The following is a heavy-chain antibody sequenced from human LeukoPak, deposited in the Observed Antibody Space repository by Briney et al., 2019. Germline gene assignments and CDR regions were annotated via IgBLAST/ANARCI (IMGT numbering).Heavy chain of an antibody. CDR1: GDSVSSNSVT. CDR3: ARRLTQYDCFDP. CDR2: TYYRSTWYN. D-gene: IGHD2-2*01. V-gene: IGHV6-1*01. J-gene: IGHJ5*02. Sequence: SQTLSLTCAISGDSVSSNSVTWNWIRQSPSRGPEWLGRTYYRSTWYNDYAVSVRGQITVNPDTSKNQFSLHLNSVTPEDTAVYYCARRLTQYDCFDPWGQGILVTVSS.